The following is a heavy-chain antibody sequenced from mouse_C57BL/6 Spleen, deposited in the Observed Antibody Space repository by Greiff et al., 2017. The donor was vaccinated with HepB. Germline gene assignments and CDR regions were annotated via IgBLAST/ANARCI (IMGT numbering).Heavy chain of an antibody. CDR3: TRTLTSDV. Sequence: QVQLQQSGAELVRPGASVTLSCKASGYTFTDYEMHWVQQTHVHGLEWIGAIDPETGGTAFNQKFQGKAILTADKSSSTAYMEIRSMTSDDSAVYYCTRTLTSDVWGTGTTVTVSS. CDR1: GYTFTDYE. CDR2: IDPETGGT. J-gene: IGHJ1*03. D-gene: IGHD4-1*01. V-gene: IGHV1-15*01.